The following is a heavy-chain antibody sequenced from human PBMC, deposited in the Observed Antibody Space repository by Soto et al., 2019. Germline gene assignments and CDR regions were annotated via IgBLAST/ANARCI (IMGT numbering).Heavy chain of an antibody. CDR1: GFTFSSYW. Sequence: GGSLRLSCAASGFTFSSYWMSWVRQAPGKGLEWVANIKQDGSEKYYVDSVKGRFTISRDNAKNSLYLQMNSLRAEDTAVYYCAREYHFYYYYMDVWGKGTTDTVSS. CDR3: AREYHFYYYYMDV. V-gene: IGHV3-7*01. J-gene: IGHJ6*03. CDR2: IKQDGSEK.